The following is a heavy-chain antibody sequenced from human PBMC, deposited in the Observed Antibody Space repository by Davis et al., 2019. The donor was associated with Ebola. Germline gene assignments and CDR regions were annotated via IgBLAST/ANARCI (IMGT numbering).Heavy chain of an antibody. Sequence: SETLSLTCAVYGGSFSGYYWSWIRQLPGKGLEWIGEINHSGSTNYNPSLKSRVTISVDTSKNQFSLKLSSVTAADTAVYYCARHEAYSDTLYGMDVWGQGTTITVSS. V-gene: IGHV4-34*01. J-gene: IGHJ6*02. CDR1: GGSFSGYY. CDR2: INHSGST. CDR3: ARHEAYSDTLYGMDV. D-gene: IGHD6-13*01.